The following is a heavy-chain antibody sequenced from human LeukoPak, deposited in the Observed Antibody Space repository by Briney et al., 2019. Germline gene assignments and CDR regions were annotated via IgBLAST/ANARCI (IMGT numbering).Heavy chain of an antibody. D-gene: IGHD4-17*01. J-gene: IGHJ4*02. CDR1: GFTFSSYS. Sequence: GGSLRLPCAASGFTFSSYSMNWVRQAPGKGLEWVSSISSSSSYIYYADSVKGRFTISRDNAKNSLYLQVNSLRAEDTAVYYCARAHEPYGDYFDYWGQGTLVTVSS. CDR2: ISSSSSYI. V-gene: IGHV3-21*01. CDR3: ARAHEPYGDYFDY.